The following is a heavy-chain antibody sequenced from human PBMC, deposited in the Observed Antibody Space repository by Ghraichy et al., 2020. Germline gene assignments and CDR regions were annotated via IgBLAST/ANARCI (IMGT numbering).Heavy chain of an antibody. CDR2: IYYSGST. CDR1: GGSISSGGYY. J-gene: IGHJ5*02. V-gene: IGHV4-31*03. Sequence: SETLSLTCTVSGGSISSGGYYWSWIRQHPGKGLEWIGYIYYSGSTYYNPSLKSRVTISVDTSKNQFSLKLSSVTAADTAVYYCARDRGSSGGSWNWFDPWGQGTLVTVSS. D-gene: IGHD2-15*01. CDR3: ARDRGSSGGSWNWFDP.